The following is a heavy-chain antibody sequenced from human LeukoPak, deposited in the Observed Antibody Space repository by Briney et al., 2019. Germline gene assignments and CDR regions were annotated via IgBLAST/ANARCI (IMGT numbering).Heavy chain of an antibody. Sequence: SETLSLTCTASGGSISSYYWSWIRQPPGKGLEWIGYIYYSGSTNYNPSLKSRVTISVDTSKNQFSLKLSSVTAAGTAVYYCARVRGAFVYWGQGTLVTVSS. D-gene: IGHD2/OR15-2a*01. V-gene: IGHV4-59*01. J-gene: IGHJ4*02. CDR2: IYYSGST. CDR1: GGSISSYY. CDR3: ARVRGAFVY.